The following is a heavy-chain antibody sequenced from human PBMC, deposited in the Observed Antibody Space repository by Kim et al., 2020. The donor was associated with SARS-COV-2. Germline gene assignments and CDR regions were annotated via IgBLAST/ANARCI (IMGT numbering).Heavy chain of an antibody. CDR1: GFTFSSYG. V-gene: IGHV3-30*18. Sequence: GGSLRLSCAASGFTFSSYGMHWVRKAPGKGLEWMAVISYDGSNEHYADSVKGRFTISRDNSKNMLYLHLNSLRVDDTAVFYCAKVSGAYTGSYSAVDYWGQGTLVTVSS. D-gene: IGHD1-1*01. CDR3: AKVSGAYTGSYSAVDY. CDR2: ISYDGSNE. J-gene: IGHJ4*02.